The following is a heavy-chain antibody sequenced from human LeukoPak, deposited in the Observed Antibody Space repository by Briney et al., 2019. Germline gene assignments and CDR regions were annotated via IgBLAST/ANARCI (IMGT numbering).Heavy chain of an antibody. CDR2: ISYDGRNE. CDR1: GFTFSNHA. CDR3: ARGEAYYDRIGLPGAALDF. D-gene: IGHD3-22*01. J-gene: IGHJ3*01. V-gene: IGHV3-30*04. Sequence: GGSLRLSCTASGFTFSNHALHWVRQAPGKGLEWLTVISYDGRNEYYADSVTGRFTISRDNSKNTVSLQLNSLRVEDAAVYYCARGEAYYDRIGLPGAALDFWGLGTLVTVSS.